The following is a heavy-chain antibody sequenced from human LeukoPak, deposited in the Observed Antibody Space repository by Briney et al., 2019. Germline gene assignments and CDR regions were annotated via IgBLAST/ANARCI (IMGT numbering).Heavy chain of an antibody. CDR1: GFTFSSYA. J-gene: IGHJ4*02. CDR3: AKSPVLREEVDY. Sequence: GGSLRLSCAASGFTFSSYAMSWVRQALGKGLEWVSAISGSGGSTYYADSVKGRFTISRDNSKNTLYLQMNSLRAEDTAVYYCAKSPVLREEVDYWGQGTLVTVSS. V-gene: IGHV3-23*01. D-gene: IGHD2-15*01. CDR2: ISGSGGST.